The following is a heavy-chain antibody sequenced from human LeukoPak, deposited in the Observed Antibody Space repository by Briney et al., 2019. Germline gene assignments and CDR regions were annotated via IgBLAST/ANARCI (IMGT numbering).Heavy chain of an antibody. Sequence: GGSLRLSCAASGFTFSNNGMTWVRQAPGKGMEWVTGISDGGDTTYDAGSVKGRFTVSRDNSKNILYPQMNSLRAEDTAIYYCARNQGFFDHWGQGSLVTVSS. CDR3: ARNQGFFDH. CDR2: ISDGGDTT. V-gene: IGHV3-23*01. CDR1: GFTFSNNG. J-gene: IGHJ4*02.